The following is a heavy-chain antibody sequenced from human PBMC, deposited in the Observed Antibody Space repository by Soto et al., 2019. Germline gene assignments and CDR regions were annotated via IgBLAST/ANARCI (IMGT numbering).Heavy chain of an antibody. J-gene: IGHJ4*02. Sequence: SETLSLTCTVSGGSISSGGYYWSWIRQHPGKGLEWIGYIYYSGSTYYNPSLKSRVTISVDTSKNQFSLKLSSVTAADTALYYCAREVLYYDILTGYYLYYFDYWGQGTLVTVSS. CDR1: GGSISSGGYY. CDR2: IYYSGST. V-gene: IGHV4-31*03. D-gene: IGHD3-9*01. CDR3: AREVLYYDILTGYYLYYFDY.